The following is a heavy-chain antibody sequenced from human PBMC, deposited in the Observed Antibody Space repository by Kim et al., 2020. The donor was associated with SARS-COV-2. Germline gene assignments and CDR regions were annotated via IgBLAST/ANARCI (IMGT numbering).Heavy chain of an antibody. V-gene: IGHV4-34*01. CDR1: GGSFSGYY. Sequence: SETLSLTCAAYGGSFSGYYWSWIRQPPGKGLEWIGEINHSGSTNYNPSLKSRVTISVDTSKNQFSLKLSSVTAADTAVYYCARGLYSSGWYVDYWGQGTLVTVSS. J-gene: IGHJ4*02. CDR2: INHSGST. CDR3: ARGLYSSGWYVDY. D-gene: IGHD6-19*01.